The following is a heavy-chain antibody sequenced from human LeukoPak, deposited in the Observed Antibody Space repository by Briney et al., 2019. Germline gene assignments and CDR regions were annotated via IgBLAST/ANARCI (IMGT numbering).Heavy chain of an antibody. CDR3: ARGEVSASLYYFDF. Sequence: ASVKVSCKTSGYTFTTYGVSRVRQAPGQGLEWMGWVSGYTANTNYAERFQGRVTMTTDTSTSTVYLELTSLRSDDTAVYYCARGEVSASLYYFDFWGQGTLVTVS. J-gene: IGHJ4*02. CDR2: VSGYTANT. D-gene: IGHD2-2*01. V-gene: IGHV1-18*01. CDR1: GYTFTTYG.